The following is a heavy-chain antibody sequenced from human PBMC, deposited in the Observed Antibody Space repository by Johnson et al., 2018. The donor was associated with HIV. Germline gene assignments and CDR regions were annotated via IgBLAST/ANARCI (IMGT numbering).Heavy chain of an antibody. Sequence: EQLVESGGGVVQPGRSLRLSCAASGFTLSSYWIHWVRQAPGKGLVWVSRMTSDGSSTSYADSVKGRFTISRDNARNSLYLQMNSLRAEDTAVYYCAKVGIVGATTGAFDIWGQGTMVTVSS. CDR3: AKVGIVGATTGAFDI. J-gene: IGHJ3*02. V-gene: IGHV3-74*02. CDR1: GFTLSSYW. D-gene: IGHD1-26*01. CDR2: MTSDGSST.